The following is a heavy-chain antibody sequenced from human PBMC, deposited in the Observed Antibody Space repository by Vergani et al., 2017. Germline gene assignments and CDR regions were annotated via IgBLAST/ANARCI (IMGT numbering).Heavy chain of an antibody. Sequence: VQLVQSGAEVKKPGATMKISCKVSGYTFTDHYMHWVKQAPGKGLEWMGLVDTEDGETIYAEKFKGRVTIAADTSTDTAHLELSSLRSEDTAVYYCATPQTVTTGGMEVWGQGTTVTVSS. CDR1: GYTFTDHY. D-gene: IGHD4-17*01. V-gene: IGHV1-69-2*01. CDR2: VDTEDGET. CDR3: ATPQTVTTGGMEV. J-gene: IGHJ6*02.